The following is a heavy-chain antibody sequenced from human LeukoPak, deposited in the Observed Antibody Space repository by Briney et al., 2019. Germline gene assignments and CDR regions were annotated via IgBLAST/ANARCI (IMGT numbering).Heavy chain of an antibody. V-gene: IGHV4-59*01. CDR2: IYDSGSA. J-gene: IGHJ6*03. Sequence: KPSETLSLTCAVSGVSINSNYWSWIRQPPGKGLEWIGFIYDSGSANYKSSLESRVTMTLDTSKNQFSLKLNSVTAADTALYYCARVLQNYYHLDVWGKGTTVTVSS. CDR3: ARVLQNYYHLDV. D-gene: IGHD3-3*01. CDR1: GVSINSNY.